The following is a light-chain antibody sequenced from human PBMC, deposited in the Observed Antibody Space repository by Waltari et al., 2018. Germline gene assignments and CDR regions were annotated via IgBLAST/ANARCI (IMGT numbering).Light chain of an antibody. Sequence: QSALTQPASVSGSPGQSITISCTGTSSAVGGYNYVSWYQQHPGKAPKLMIYEVSTRPSGLSNRFSGSKSGNTASLTISGLQAEDEADYYCSSYTTSSTVVFGGGTKLTVL. J-gene: IGLJ3*02. CDR2: EVS. CDR3: SSYTTSSTVV. V-gene: IGLV2-14*01. CDR1: SSAVGGYNY.